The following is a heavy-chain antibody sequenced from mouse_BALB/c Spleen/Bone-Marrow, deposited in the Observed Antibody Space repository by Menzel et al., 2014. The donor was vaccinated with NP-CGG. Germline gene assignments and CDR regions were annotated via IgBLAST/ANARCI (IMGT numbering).Heavy chain of an antibody. D-gene: IGHD1-1*01. CDR1: GFSLTSYG. V-gene: IGHV2-9*02. J-gene: IGHJ3*01. CDR2: IWAGGST. Sequence: VKLVESGPGLVAPSQSLSITCTVSGFSLTSYGVHWVRQPPGKGLEWLGVIWAGGSTNYNSARMSRLSISKDNSKSQVFLKMNSLQTDDTAMYYCAREGGYYYGSRVAWFAYWGQGTLVTVSA. CDR3: AREGGYYYGSRVAWFAY.